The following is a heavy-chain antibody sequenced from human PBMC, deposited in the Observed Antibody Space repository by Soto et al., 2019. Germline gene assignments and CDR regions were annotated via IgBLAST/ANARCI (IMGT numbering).Heavy chain of an antibody. CDR1: GGSFSGYY. Sequence: SETLSLTCAVYGGSFSGYYWSWIRQPPGKGLEWIGEINHSGSTNYNPSLKSRVTISVDTSKNQFSLKLSSVTAADTAVYYCARPRRLYYYYGSGSPSRDYYYMDVWGKGTTVTVSS. J-gene: IGHJ6*03. CDR2: INHSGST. D-gene: IGHD3-10*01. V-gene: IGHV4-34*01. CDR3: ARPRRLYYYYGSGSPSRDYYYMDV.